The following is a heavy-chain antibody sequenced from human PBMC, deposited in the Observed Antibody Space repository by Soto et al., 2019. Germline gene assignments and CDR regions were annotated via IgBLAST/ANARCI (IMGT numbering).Heavy chain of an antibody. V-gene: IGHV3-33*06. CDR1: GFTFSSYG. J-gene: IGHJ6*02. CDR3: AKLRYFDWDGMAV. CDR2: IWYDGSNK. D-gene: IGHD3-9*01. Sequence: GGSLRLSCAASGFTFSSYGMHWVRQAPGKGLEWVAVIWYDGSNKYYADSVKGRFTISRDNSKNTLYLQMNSLRAEDTAVYYCAKLRYFDWDGMAVWGQGTTVTVSS.